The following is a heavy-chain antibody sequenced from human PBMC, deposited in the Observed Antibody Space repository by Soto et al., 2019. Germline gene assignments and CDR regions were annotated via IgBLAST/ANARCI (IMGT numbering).Heavy chain of an antibody. V-gene: IGHV4-34*01. J-gene: IGHJ6*03. CDR3: ARTKAAAVTYYYYYMGV. D-gene: IGHD6-13*01. CDR1: GGSFSGYY. CDR2: INHSGST. Sequence: QVQLQQWGAGLLKPSETLSLTCAVYGGSFSGYYWSWIRQPPGKGLEWIGEINHSGSTNYNPSLKSRVTISVDTSKNQFSLKLSSVTAADTAVYYCARTKAAAVTYYYYYMGVWGKGTTVTVSS.